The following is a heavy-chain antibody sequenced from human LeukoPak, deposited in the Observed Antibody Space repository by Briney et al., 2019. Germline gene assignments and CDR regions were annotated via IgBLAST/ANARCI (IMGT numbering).Heavy chain of an antibody. CDR2: ISSSSSYI. CDR3: ARAYPPGYSSGWYFDY. Sequence: TGGSLRLSCAASGFTFSSYSMNWVRQAPGKGLEWVSSISSSSSYIYYADSVKGRFTISRDNAKNSLYLQMNSLRAEDTAVYYCARAYPPGYSSGWYFDYWGQGTLVAVSS. CDR1: GFTFSSYS. V-gene: IGHV3-21*01. D-gene: IGHD6-19*01. J-gene: IGHJ4*02.